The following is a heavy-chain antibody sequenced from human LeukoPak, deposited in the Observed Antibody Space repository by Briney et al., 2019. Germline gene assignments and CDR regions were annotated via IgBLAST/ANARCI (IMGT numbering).Heavy chain of an antibody. J-gene: IGHJ3*02. CDR1: GYTFTSYD. D-gene: IGHD6-19*01. CDR3: ARLGQWLDAFDI. V-gene: IGHV1-8*01. Sequence: ASVKVSCKASGYTFTSYDINWVRQATGQGLEWMGWMNPNSGNTGYAQKFQGRVTMTRNTSISTAYMELSSLRSDDTAVYYCARLGQWLDAFDIWGQGTMVTVSS. CDR2: MNPNSGNT.